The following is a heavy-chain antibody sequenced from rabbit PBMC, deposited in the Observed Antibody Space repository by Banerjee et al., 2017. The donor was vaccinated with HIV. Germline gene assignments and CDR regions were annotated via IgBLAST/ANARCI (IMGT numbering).Heavy chain of an antibody. D-gene: IGHD4-2*01. J-gene: IGHJ6*01. CDR1: GFSFSSNYW. Sequence: QEQLEESGGDLVKPEGSLTLTCTASGFSFSSNYWICWVRQAPGKGLEWIACIFTSSAGTSYASWAKGRFTISKTSSTTVTLQMTSLTAADTATYFCARGMLVLYAGMDLWGPGTLVTVS. CDR2: IFTSSAGT. CDR3: ARGMLVLYAGMDL. V-gene: IGHV1S45*01.